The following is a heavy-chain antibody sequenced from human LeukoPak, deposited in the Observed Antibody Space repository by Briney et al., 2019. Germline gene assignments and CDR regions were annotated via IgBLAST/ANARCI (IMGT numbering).Heavy chain of an antibody. CDR2: ISYDGSNK. D-gene: IGHD6-6*01. J-gene: IGHJ4*02. CDR1: GFTFSSYA. Sequence: GGSLRLSCAASGFTFSSYAMHWVRQAPGKGLEWVAVISYDGSNKYYADSVKGRFTISRDNSKNTLYLQMDSLRAEDTAVYYCARDAGDGYSSSFSDYWGQGTLVTVSS. V-gene: IGHV3-30-3*01. CDR3: ARDAGDGYSSSFSDY.